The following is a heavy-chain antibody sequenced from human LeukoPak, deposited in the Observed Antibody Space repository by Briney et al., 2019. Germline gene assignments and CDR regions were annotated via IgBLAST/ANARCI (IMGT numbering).Heavy chain of an antibody. J-gene: IGHJ6*02. D-gene: IGHD2-15*01. CDR3: ARDRSGLYYYGMDV. CDR2: IYYSGST. Sequence: SETLSLTCTVSGGSISSYYWSWIRQPPGKGLEWIGYIYYSGSTNYNPSLKSRVTISVDTSKNQFSPKLSSVTAADTAVYYCARDRSGLYYYGMDVWGQGTTVTVSS. V-gene: IGHV4-59*01. CDR1: GGSISSYY.